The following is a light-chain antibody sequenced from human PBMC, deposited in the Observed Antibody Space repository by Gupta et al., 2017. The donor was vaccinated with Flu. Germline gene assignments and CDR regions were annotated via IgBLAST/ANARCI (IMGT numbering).Light chain of an antibody. V-gene: IGKV3-15*01. CDR1: QSVSSN. Sequence: RATLSGRASQSVSSNLAWYQQKPGQSPRLLIYGASTRATGIPARFSGSGSGTEFTLTISSLQSEDFAVYYCQQYNIWPLWTFGQGTKVEIK. CDR3: QQYNIWPLWT. J-gene: IGKJ1*01. CDR2: GAS.